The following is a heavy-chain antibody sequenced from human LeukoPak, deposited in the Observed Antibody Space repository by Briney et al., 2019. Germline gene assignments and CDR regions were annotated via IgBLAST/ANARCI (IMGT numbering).Heavy chain of an antibody. CDR2: ISAYNGNT. CDR3: ARETSIPIEYSSSRYYYYYMDV. V-gene: IGHV1-18*01. Sequence: ASVKVSCKASGYTFTSYDINWVRQATGQGLEWMGWISAYNGNTNYAQKLQGRVTMTTDTSTSTAYMELRSLRSDDTAVYYCARETSIPIEYSSSRYYYYYMDVWGKGTTVTVSS. J-gene: IGHJ6*03. CDR1: GYTFTSYD. D-gene: IGHD6-6*01.